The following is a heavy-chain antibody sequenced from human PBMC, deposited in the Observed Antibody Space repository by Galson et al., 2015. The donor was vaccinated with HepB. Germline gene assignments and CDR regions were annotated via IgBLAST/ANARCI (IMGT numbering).Heavy chain of an antibody. CDR2: ISYDGSNK. Sequence: SLRLSCAASGFTFSSNAMHWVRQAPGKGLEWVAIISYDGSNKYYAASVKGRFTISRDNSKNTLYLQMNSLRNEDQAVYYCARDRVTVVGLRLGELSLDAFDIWGQGTMVTVSS. V-gene: IGHV3-30*04. CDR1: GFTFSSNA. CDR3: ARDRVTVVGLRLGELSLDAFDI. D-gene: IGHD3-16*02. J-gene: IGHJ3*02.